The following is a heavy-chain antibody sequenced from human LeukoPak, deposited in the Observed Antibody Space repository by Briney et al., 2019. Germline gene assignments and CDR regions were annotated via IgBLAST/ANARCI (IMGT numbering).Heavy chain of an antibody. V-gene: IGHV5-51*01. D-gene: IGHD3-16*02. CDR3: ARRCDSGGYRFWFDP. CDR1: GYSFTNYW. J-gene: IGHJ5*02. CDR2: ISPHDSAT. Sequence: GESLKISCKGTGYSFTNYWIGWVRQMPGKGLEWMGMISPHDSATRYSPSFQGQVTISADKSITTAYLQWSSLKASDTAIYYCARRCDSGGYRFWFDPWGQGTLVTVSS.